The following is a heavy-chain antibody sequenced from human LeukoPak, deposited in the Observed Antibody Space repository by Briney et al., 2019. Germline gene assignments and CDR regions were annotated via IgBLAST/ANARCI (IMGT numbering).Heavy chain of an antibody. CDR3: ASLIPFYLDSSDYPGGY. CDR1: HFTISINY. CDR2: IDKDGIT. Sequence: GGSLRLSCAATHFTISINYMSWVRQAPGKGLEWLLVIDKDGITNYADSVRGRFTISRDHSKNTVYLQLNSLRAEDTAVYYCASLIPFYLDSSDYPGGYWGQGTLVTVSS. D-gene: IGHD3-22*01. V-gene: IGHV3-53*01. J-gene: IGHJ4*02.